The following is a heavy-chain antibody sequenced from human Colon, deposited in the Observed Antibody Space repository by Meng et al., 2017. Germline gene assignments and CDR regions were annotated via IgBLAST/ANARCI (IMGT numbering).Heavy chain of an antibody. D-gene: IGHD4-23*01. V-gene: IGHV4-4*02. Sequence: QVPFREWGAWLVKPSEPLSLACPVSGASVSVNSYWRWVRQPPGRGLEWIGQIDHRGSAYYRPSLNSRVTMSLDKSRNQFSLRLTSVTAADTAVYYCVRHGGYYQDFWGQGTLVTVSS. CDR1: GASVSVNSY. CDR2: IDHRGSA. J-gene: IGHJ4*02. CDR3: VRHGGYYQDF.